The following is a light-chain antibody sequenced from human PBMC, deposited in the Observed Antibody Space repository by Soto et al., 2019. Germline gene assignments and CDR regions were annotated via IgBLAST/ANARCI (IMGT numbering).Light chain of an antibody. CDR1: QSISTW. CDR3: QQYNRWT. J-gene: IGKJ1*01. V-gene: IGKV1-5*03. CDR2: KAS. Sequence: DIQMTQSPSTLSASVGDRVTITCRASQSISTWLAWYQQKPGKAPKLLIYKASSLESGVPSRFSGSGSGTEFTLTISSLQPDDFATYYCQQYNRWTFGRGTKVEIK.